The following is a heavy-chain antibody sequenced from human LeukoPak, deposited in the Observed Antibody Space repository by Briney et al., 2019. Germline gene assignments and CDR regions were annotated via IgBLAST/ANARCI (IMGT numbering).Heavy chain of an antibody. CDR3: ARDTISGSYFDY. Sequence: ASVKVSCKASGGTFSSCAISWVRQAPGQGLEWMGGIIPIFGTANYAQKFQGRVTITTDESTSTAYMELSSLRSEDTAVYYCARDTISGSYFDYWGQGTLVAVSS. CDR2: IIPIFGTA. CDR1: GGTFSSCA. J-gene: IGHJ4*02. V-gene: IGHV1-69*05. D-gene: IGHD1-26*01.